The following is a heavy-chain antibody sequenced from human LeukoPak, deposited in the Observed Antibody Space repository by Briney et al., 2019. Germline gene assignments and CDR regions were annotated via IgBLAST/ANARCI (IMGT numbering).Heavy chain of an antibody. J-gene: IGHJ4*02. V-gene: IGHV1-2*02. D-gene: IGHD5-18*01. CDR3: APSDTAMVAYFDY. CDR2: INPNSGDT. CDR1: GYTFTAYY. Sequence: ASVKVSCTASGYTFTAYYMHWVRQAPGQGLEWMGWINPNSGDTNFAQKFQGRVTMTGDTSINTAYMDLSRLRSDDTAVYYCAPSDTAMVAYFDYWGQGTLVTVSS.